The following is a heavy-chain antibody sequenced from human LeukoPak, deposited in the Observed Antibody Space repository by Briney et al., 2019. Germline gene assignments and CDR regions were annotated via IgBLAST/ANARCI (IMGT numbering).Heavy chain of an antibody. CDR1: GGSFSGYY. V-gene: IGHV4-34*01. CDR2: INHSGST. D-gene: IGHD3-22*01. CDR3: ARGLVSPTHYDSSGYYGPNFDY. Sequence: PSETLSLTCAVYGGSFSGYYWSWIRQPPGKGLEWIGEINHSGSTNYNPSLKSRVTISVDTSKNQFSLKLSSVTAADTAVYYCARGLVSPTHYDSSGYYGPNFDYWGQGTLVTVSS. J-gene: IGHJ4*02.